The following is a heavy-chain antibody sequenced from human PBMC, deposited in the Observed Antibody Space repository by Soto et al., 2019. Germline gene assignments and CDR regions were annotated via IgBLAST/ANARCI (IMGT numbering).Heavy chain of an antibody. Sequence: GVSLRLSCAASAFSPSSHYMSWVGKGPAKGLDWVSVIYSGGSTDYADSVKGRFTISRDNSKNTLYLQSNSRRAEDTAVYYCASHTSAAMVPLGYFHLWGRCTLVTVSS. D-gene: IGHD5-18*01. CDR3: ASHTSAAMVPLGYFHL. CDR2: IYSGGST. CDR1: AFSPSSHY. J-gene: IGHJ2*01. V-gene: IGHV3-53*01.